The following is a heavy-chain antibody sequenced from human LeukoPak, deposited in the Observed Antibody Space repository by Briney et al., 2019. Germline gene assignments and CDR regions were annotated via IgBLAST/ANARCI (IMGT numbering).Heavy chain of an antibody. CDR3: VRDGGVSGYDLLDY. V-gene: IGHV3-7*01. CDR1: GSTFSNYW. D-gene: IGHD5-12*01. CDR2: INQDGSEE. J-gene: IGHJ4*02. Sequence: PGGSLRLSCAASGSTFSNYWMTWVRQAPGKGLEWVAHINQDGSEEHYMDSAKARFTISRDNAKNSLSLQMNSRRAEDTGVYYCVRDGGVSGYDLLDYWGQGTLVTVSS.